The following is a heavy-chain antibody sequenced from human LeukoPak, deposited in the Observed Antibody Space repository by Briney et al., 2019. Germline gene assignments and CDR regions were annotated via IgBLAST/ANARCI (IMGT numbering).Heavy chain of an antibody. CDR1: GFTFSSYG. Sequence: GGSLRLSCAASGFTFSSYGMHWVRQAPGKGLEWVAVISYDGSNKYYADSVKGRFTISRDNSKNTLYLQMNSLRAEDTAVYYCAKDRLVVSPPAMTSNFDSWGQGVLVTVSS. CDR3: AKDRLVVSPPAMTSNFDS. CDR2: ISYDGSNK. J-gene: IGHJ4*02. V-gene: IGHV3-30*18. D-gene: IGHD2-2*01.